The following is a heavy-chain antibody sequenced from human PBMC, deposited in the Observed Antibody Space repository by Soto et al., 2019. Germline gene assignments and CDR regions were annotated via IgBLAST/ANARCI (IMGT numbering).Heavy chain of an antibody. CDR3: ARGAKRYYIAAGIHNYYYYGMDV. D-gene: IGHD6-13*01. J-gene: IGHJ6*02. V-gene: IGHV1-18*01. CDR1: GYTFTSYG. CDR2: ISAYNGNT. Sequence: GASVKVSCKASGYTFTSYGISWVRQAPGQGLEWMGWISAYNGNTNYAQKLQGRVTMTTDTSTSTAYMELRSLRSDDTAVYYCARGAKRYYIAAGIHNYYYYGMDVWGQGNTVTVSS.